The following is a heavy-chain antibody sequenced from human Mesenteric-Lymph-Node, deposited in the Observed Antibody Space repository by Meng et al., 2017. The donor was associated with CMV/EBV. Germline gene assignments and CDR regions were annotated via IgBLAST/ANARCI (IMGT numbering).Heavy chain of an antibody. CDR3: ARVGYNDYWSTYGIDY. J-gene: IGHJ4*02. D-gene: IGHD3-3*01. CDR1: GYSISSGYY. Sequence: SETLSLTCTVSGYSISSGYYWGWIRQPPGQGLEWIGHIYYSGSTTYNPSLKSRVTISVDTSKNQFSLKLSSVTAADTAVYYCARVGYNDYWSTYGIDYWGQGTLVTVSS. V-gene: IGHV4-61*01. CDR2: IYYSGST.